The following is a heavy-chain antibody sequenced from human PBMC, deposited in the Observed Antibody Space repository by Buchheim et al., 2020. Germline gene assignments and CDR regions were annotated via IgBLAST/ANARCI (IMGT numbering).Heavy chain of an antibody. V-gene: IGHV4-34*01. J-gene: IGHJ4*02. CDR3: ARARGGRGYSYGYFPY. CDR1: GGSFSGYY. D-gene: IGHD5-18*01. Sequence: QVQLQQWGAGLLKPSETLSLTCVVYGGSFSGYYWNWIRQPPGKGLEWIGEIDHSGSTNYNPSLKSRVTISVDTSNNQFPLKLSSVTAADTAVYYCARARGGRGYSYGYFPYWGQGTL. CDR2: IDHSGST.